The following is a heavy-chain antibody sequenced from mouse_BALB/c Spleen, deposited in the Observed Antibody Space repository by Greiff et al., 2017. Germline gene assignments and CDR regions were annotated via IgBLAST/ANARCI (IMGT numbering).Heavy chain of an antibody. CDR3: ARNYGSYAMDY. CDR2: INPYNGDT. CDR1: GYSFTGYF. V-gene: IGHV1-20*02. Sequence: EVKLMESGPELVKPGASVKISCKASGYSFTGYFMNWVMQSHGKSLEWIGRINPYNGDTFYNQKFKGKATLTVDKSSSTAHMELRSLASEDSAVYYCARNYGSYAMDYWGQGTSVTVSS. J-gene: IGHJ4*01. D-gene: IGHD1-1*01.